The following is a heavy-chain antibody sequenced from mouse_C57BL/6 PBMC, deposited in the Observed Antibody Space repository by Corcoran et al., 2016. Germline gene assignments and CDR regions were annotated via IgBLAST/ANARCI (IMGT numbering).Heavy chain of an antibody. V-gene: IGHV9-3*01. CDR1: GYTFTTYG. Sequence: QIQFVQSGPELKKPGETVKISCKASGYTFTTYGMSWVKQAPGKGLKWIGWINTYSGVPTYADDFKGRFAFSLETSASTAYLQINNLKNEDTATYFCARCDDGSYYFDYWGQGTTLTVSS. D-gene: IGHD2-3*01. J-gene: IGHJ2*01. CDR2: INTYSGVP. CDR3: ARCDDGSYYFDY.